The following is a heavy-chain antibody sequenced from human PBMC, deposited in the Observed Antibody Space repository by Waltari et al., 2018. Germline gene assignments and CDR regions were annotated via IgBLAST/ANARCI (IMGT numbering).Heavy chain of an antibody. Sequence: QVQLVQSGAEVKKPGSSVKVSCKASGGPLSSYTVTWGRQAPGQGLEWMGSIIPFLGISKYAQSLQARLTITVDQSTNTGYMELKSLRPEDTGVYYCARSGEMKGTVDYWGQGTLVTVSS. CDR2: IIPFLGIS. V-gene: IGHV1-69*02. CDR3: ARSGEMKGTVDY. J-gene: IGHJ4*02. CDR1: GGPLSSYT. D-gene: IGHD1-1*01.